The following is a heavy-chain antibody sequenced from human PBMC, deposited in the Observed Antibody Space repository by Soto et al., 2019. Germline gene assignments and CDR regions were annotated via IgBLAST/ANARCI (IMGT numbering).Heavy chain of an antibody. CDR1: GGSFSGYY. Sequence: SETLSLTCAVYGGSFSGYYWSWIRQPPGKGLEWIGEINHSGSTNYNPSLKSRVTISVDTSKNQFPLKLSSVTAADTAVYYCARGPDIVVVPAAEPGDWFDPWGQGTLVTVSS. J-gene: IGHJ5*02. CDR2: INHSGST. D-gene: IGHD2-2*01. V-gene: IGHV4-34*01. CDR3: ARGPDIVVVPAAEPGDWFDP.